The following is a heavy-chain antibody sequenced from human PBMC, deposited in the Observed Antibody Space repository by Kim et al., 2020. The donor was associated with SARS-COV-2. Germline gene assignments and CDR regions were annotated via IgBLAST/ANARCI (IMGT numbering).Heavy chain of an antibody. J-gene: IGHJ4*02. CDR3: ARVWGYGDYVWDY. CDR2: IYHSGST. CDR1: GYSISSGYY. Sequence: SETLSLTCTVSGYSISSGYYWGWIRQPPGKGLEWIGSIYHSGSTYYNPSLKSRVTISVDTSKNQFSLKLSSVTAADTAVYYCARVWGYGDYVWDYWGQGT. V-gene: IGHV4-38-2*02. D-gene: IGHD4-17*01.